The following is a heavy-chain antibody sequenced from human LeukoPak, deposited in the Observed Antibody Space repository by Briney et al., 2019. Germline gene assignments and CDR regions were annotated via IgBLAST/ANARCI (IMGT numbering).Heavy chain of an antibody. Sequence: ASVKVSCKASGGTFSSYAISWVRQAPGQGLEWMGRIIPIFGIANYAQEFQGRVTITADKSTSTAYMELSSLRSEDTAVYYCARSGCSSTSCYPYNNWFDPWGQGTLVTVSS. CDR1: GGTFSSYA. D-gene: IGHD2-2*01. CDR3: ARSGCSSTSCYPYNNWFDP. CDR2: IIPIFGIA. J-gene: IGHJ5*02. V-gene: IGHV1-69*04.